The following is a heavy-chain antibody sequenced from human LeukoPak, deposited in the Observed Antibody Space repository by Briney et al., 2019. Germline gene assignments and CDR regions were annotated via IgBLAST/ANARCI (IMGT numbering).Heavy chain of an antibody. J-gene: IGHJ4*02. D-gene: IGHD3-10*01. CDR3: ARRGIFGDFDY. Sequence: SETLSLTCTVSGGSISSSSYYWGWIRQPPGKGLEWIGSIYYSGGTYYNPSLKSRVTISVDTSKNQFSLKLSSVTAADTAVYYCARRGIFGDFDYWGQGTLVTVSS. CDR1: GGSISSSSYY. CDR2: IYYSGGT. V-gene: IGHV4-39*01.